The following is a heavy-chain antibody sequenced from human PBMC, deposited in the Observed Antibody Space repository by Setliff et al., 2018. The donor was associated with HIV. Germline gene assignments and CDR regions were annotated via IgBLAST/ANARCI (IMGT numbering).Heavy chain of an antibody. CDR3: ARSDCSSVRCYLGHAFEI. Sequence: ASVMVSCKASGGTFSDYTVNWVRQAPGQGLEWMGRIIPIIGIENYAQKFQGRATITADKSTSTAYMELNSLRSDDTAIYYCARSDCSSVRCYLGHAFEIWGQGTMVTVSS. J-gene: IGHJ3*02. CDR2: IIPIIGIE. V-gene: IGHV1-69*02. CDR1: GGTFSDYT. D-gene: IGHD2-15*01.